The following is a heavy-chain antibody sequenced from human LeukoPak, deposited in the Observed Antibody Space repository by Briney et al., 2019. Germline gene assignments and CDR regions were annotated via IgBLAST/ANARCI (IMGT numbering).Heavy chain of an antibody. J-gene: IGHJ6*02. Sequence: GASVKVSCKASGYTFTGYYMHWVRQAPGQGLEWMGWINPNSGDTNYAQQFQGWVTMTRDTSISTAYMELSRLRSDDTAVYYCARDPGLLGQHLAHTPHYYYYYGLDVWGQGTTVTVSS. D-gene: IGHD6-13*01. V-gene: IGHV1-2*04. CDR2: INPNSGDT. CDR3: ARDPGLLGQHLAHTPHYYYYYGLDV. CDR1: GYTFTGYY.